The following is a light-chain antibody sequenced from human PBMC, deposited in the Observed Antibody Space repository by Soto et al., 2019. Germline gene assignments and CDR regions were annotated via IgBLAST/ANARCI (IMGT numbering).Light chain of an antibody. Sequence: QSVLTQPPSVSAAAGQKVTLSCSGSSANIGSNYVSWYQQVPGTAPKLLIYEDHKRPSEIPDRFSGSKSGTSATLDITGLQTGDEADYYCGSWDSSLSAGLFGGGTKVTVL. J-gene: IGLJ3*02. CDR1: SANIGSNY. CDR3: GSWDSSLSAGL. CDR2: EDH. V-gene: IGLV1-51*02.